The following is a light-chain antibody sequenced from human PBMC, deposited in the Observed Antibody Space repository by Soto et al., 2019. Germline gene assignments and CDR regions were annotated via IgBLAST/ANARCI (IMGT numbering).Light chain of an antibody. CDR2: AAS. CDR3: HQRSYWPPS. Sequence: EIVLIQSPATLSLSPGERAALSCRASQSVRSLLAWYQQKPGQAPRLLIYAASNRATGIPARFSGSGSGTDFTLTISSLEPEDFAVYYCHQRSYWPPSFGPGTTVEIK. CDR1: QSVRSL. V-gene: IGKV3-11*01. J-gene: IGKJ3*01.